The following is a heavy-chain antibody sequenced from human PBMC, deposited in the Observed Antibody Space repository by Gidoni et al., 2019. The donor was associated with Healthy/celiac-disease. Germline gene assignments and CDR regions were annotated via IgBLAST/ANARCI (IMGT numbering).Heavy chain of an antibody. CDR2: IIPIFGTA. D-gene: IGHD2-8*01. CDR1: VGTFSSSA. V-gene: IGHV1-69*06. CDR3: AHGGICTNGVCYGVGYFDY. J-gene: IGHJ4*02. Sequence: QVQLVQSGAEAKKPGSSVKVSCTASVGTFSSSAISWVRQAPGQGLEWMGGIIPIFGTANYAQKFQGRVTITADKSTSTAYMELSSLRSEDTAVYYCAHGGICTNGVCYGVGYFDYWGQGTLVTVSS.